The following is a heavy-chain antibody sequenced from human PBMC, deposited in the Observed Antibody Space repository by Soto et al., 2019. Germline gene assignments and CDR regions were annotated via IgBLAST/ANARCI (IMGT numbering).Heavy chain of an antibody. Sequence: VGSLRLSCAASGFTFSSYAMSWVRQAPGKGLEWVSAISGSGGSTYYADSVKGRFTISRDNSKNTLYLQMNSLRAEDTAVYYCAKDDLNSYDSSGYLDWGQGTLVTVSS. D-gene: IGHD3-22*01. V-gene: IGHV3-23*01. CDR3: AKDDLNSYDSSGYLD. J-gene: IGHJ4*02. CDR1: GFTFSSYA. CDR2: ISGSGGST.